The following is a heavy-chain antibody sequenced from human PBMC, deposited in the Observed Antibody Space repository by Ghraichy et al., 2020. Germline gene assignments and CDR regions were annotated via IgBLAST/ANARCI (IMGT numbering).Heavy chain of an antibody. CDR2: INSDGSSS. D-gene: IGHD2-2*01. Sequence: GGSLRLSCAASGFTLSGYWMHWVRQAPGKGLVWVSRINSDGSSSSYADSVKGRFTISRDNAKNTLYLQMNSLRAEDTAVYYCTRSGYSSSWYEGYWGQGTLVTVSS. J-gene: IGHJ4*02. CDR3: TRSGYSSSWYEGY. V-gene: IGHV3-74*01. CDR1: GFTLSGYW.